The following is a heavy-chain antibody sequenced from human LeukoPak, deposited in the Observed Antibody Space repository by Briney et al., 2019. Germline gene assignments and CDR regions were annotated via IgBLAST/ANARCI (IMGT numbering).Heavy chain of an antibody. V-gene: IGHV3-23*01. CDR2: ISGSSAGI. Sequence: GGSLRLSCAASGFTFNNYAMGWVRQAPGKGLEWVSVISGSSAGIKYADSVKGRFTISRDNSKDTLYLQMNSLSAEDTAVYYCVKVAVQTQVVPAAIFFDYWGQGTLVTVAS. J-gene: IGHJ4*02. CDR3: VKVAVQTQVVPAAIFFDY. CDR1: GFTFNNYA. D-gene: IGHD2-2*01.